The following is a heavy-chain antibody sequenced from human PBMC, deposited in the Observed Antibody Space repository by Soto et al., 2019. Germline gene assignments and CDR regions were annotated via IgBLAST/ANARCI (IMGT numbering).Heavy chain of an antibody. D-gene: IGHD5-18*01. Sequence: QVQLVESGGGVVQPGRSVRLSCAASGFIFSSYGMHWVRQAPGKGLEWVAVIWYDGSTKYYADSVKGRFTISRDNSKNTLYLQMNSLRAEDTAVYYCARDLRGYSYAYKREGVTFWGQGTLVTVSS. CDR1: GFIFSSYG. V-gene: IGHV3-33*01. CDR3: ARDLRGYSYAYKREGVTF. J-gene: IGHJ4*02. CDR2: IWYDGSTK.